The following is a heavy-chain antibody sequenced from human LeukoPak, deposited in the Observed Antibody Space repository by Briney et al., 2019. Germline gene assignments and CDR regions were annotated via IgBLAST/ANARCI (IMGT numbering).Heavy chain of an antibody. J-gene: IGHJ4*02. V-gene: IGHV1-8*02. Sequence: ASVKVSCKASGYTFTSYYMHWVRQATGQGLEWMGWMNPKSGNTGYAQKFQGRVTMTRNTSISTAYMELSSLRSEDTAVYYCARGSFAVGELSGNWGQGTLVTVSS. CDR3: ARGSFAVGELSGN. CDR2: MNPKSGNT. CDR1: GYTFTSYY. D-gene: IGHD3-10*01.